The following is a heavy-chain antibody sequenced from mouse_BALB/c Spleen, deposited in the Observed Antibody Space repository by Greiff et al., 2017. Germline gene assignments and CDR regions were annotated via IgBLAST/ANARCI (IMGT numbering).Heavy chain of an antibody. V-gene: IGHV1-9*01. CDR3: ARVTTVVAPYAMDY. CDR2: ILPGSGST. D-gene: IGHD1-1*01. Sequence: VQLQQSGAELMKPGASVKISCKATGYTFSSYWIEWVKQRPGHGLEWIGEILPGSGSTNYNEKFKGKATFTADTSSNTAYMQLSSLTSEDSAVYYCARVTTVVAPYAMDYWGQGTSVTVSS. CDR1: GYTFSSYW. J-gene: IGHJ4*01.